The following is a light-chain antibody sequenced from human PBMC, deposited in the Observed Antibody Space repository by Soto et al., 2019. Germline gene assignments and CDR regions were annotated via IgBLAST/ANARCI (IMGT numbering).Light chain of an antibody. V-gene: IGLV2-14*03. Sequence: QSALTQPASVSGSPGQSITISCTGTSSDVGGYNYVSWYQHHPGKAPKLMIYDVSNRPSGVSNRFSGSKSGNTASLTISGLKNKDGADYYCSSYPTRNTRQIVFGARTKVTVL. CDR2: DVS. CDR1: SSDVGGYNY. J-gene: IGLJ1*01. CDR3: SSYPTRNTRQIV.